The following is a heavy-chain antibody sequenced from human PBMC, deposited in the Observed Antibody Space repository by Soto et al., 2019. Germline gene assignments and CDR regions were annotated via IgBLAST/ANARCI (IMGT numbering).Heavy chain of an antibody. CDR3: ARDAIVGATNADFDI. V-gene: IGHV3-30-3*01. J-gene: IGHJ3*02. D-gene: IGHD1-26*01. Sequence: PVGSLRLSCAASGFTFSSYAMHWVRQAPGKGLEWVAVISYDGSNKYYADSVKGRFTISRDNSKNTLYLQMNSLRAEDTAVYYCARDAIVGATNADFDIWGHGTMVTVSS. CDR2: ISYDGSNK. CDR1: GFTFSSYA.